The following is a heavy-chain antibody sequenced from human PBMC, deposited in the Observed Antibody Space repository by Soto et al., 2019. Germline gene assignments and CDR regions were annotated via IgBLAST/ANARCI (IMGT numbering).Heavy chain of an antibody. Sequence: PGGSLRLSCAASGFTFSSYWMSWVRQAPGKGLEWVANIKQDGSEKYYVDSVEGRFTISRDNAKNSLYLQMNSLRAEDTAVYYCARVSRPEGLLNYYYGMDVWGQGTTVTVSS. CDR3: ARVSRPEGLLNYYYGMDV. J-gene: IGHJ6*02. V-gene: IGHV3-7*01. D-gene: IGHD6-6*01. CDR2: IKQDGSEK. CDR1: GFTFSSYW.